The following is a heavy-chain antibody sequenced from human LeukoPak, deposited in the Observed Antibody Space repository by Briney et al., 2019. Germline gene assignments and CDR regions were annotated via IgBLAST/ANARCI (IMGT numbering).Heavy chain of an antibody. D-gene: IGHD3-10*01. CDR1: GYTFTGYY. V-gene: IGHV1-2*02. Sequence: ASVKVSCKASGYTFTGYYMHWVRQAPGRRLEWMGWINPNSGGTNYAQKLQGRVTMTRDTSISTAYMELSRLRADDTAVYYCARGVLWSSRQLFDYWGQGTLVTVSS. J-gene: IGHJ4*02. CDR3: ARGVLWSSRQLFDY. CDR2: INPNSGGT.